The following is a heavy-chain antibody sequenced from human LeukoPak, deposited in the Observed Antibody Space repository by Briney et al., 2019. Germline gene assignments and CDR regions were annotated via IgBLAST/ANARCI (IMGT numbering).Heavy chain of an antibody. D-gene: IGHD5-18*01. Sequence: SETLSLTCTVSGGSISSSSYYWGWIRQPPGKGLEWIGSIYYSGSTNYNPSLKSRVTISVDASKNQFSLKLSSVTAADTAVYYCARGSGYSYGYGGYVDYWGQGTLVTVSS. CDR3: ARGSGYSYGYGGYVDY. CDR1: GGSISSSSYY. J-gene: IGHJ4*02. V-gene: IGHV4-39*07. CDR2: IYYSGST.